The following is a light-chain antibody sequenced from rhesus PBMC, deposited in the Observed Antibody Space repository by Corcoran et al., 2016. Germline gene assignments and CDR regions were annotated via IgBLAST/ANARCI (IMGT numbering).Light chain of an antibody. CDR2: KTS. CDR1: QGIASW. Sequence: DIQMTQYPSSLSASVGDTVIITCQASQGIASWLAWYQQRPGKAPKLLIDKTSSLQSGGPSRFTGSESWTDFILIIRNRQPEDFAIYYCLQYDSSPFTFGPGTKLDIK. V-gene: IGKV1-22*01. CDR3: LQYDSSPFT. J-gene: IGKJ3*01.